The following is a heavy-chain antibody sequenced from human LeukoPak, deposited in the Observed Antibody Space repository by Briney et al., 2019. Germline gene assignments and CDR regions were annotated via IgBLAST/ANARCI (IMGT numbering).Heavy chain of an antibody. V-gene: IGHV1-24*01. J-gene: IGHJ5*02. CDR3: ATMDLITMVRGVITNWFDP. D-gene: IGHD3-10*01. CDR1: GYTLTELS. CDR2: FGPEDGET. Sequence: GASVKVSCKVSGYTLTELSMHWVRQAPGKGLEWMGGFGPEDGETIYAQKYQGRVTMTEDTSTDTAYMELSSLRSEDTAVYYCATMDLITMVRGVITNWFDPWGQGTLVTVSS.